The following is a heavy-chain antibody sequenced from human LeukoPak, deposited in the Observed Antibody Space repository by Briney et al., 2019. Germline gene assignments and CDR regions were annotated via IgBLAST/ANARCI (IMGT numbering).Heavy chain of an antibody. CDR1: GGSISSYY. CDR3: ASGYRDGYNWGFDY. CDR2: IYYSGST. V-gene: IGHV4-59*01. D-gene: IGHD5-24*01. Sequence: PSETLSLTCTVSGGSISSYYWSWIRQPSGKGLEWIGYIYYSGSTNYNPSLKSRVTISVDTSKNQFSLKLSSVTAADTAVYYCASGYRDGYNWGFDYWGQGTLVTVSS. J-gene: IGHJ4*02.